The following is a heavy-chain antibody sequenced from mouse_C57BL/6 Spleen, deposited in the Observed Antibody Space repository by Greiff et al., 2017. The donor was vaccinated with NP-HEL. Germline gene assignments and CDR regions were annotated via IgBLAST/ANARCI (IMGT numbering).Heavy chain of an antibody. D-gene: IGHD1-1*01. J-gene: IGHJ2*01. CDR3: ARSHYYGSSGSYFDY. V-gene: IGHV14-3*01. Sequence: VQLQQSVAELVRPGASVKLSCTASGFNIKNTYMHWVKQRPEQGLEWIGRIDPANGNTKYAPKFQGKATITADTSSNTAYLQLSSLTSEDTAIYYCARSHYYGSSGSYFDYWGQGTTLTVSS. CDR2: IDPANGNT. CDR1: GFNIKNTY.